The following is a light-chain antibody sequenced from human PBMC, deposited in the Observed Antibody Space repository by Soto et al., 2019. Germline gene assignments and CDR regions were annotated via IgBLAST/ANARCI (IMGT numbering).Light chain of an antibody. Sequence: QSALTQPRSVSGSPGQSVTISCTGTSSDVGGYNYVSWYQQHPGKAPKLMIYDVSTRPSGVPDRFSGSKSGNTASLTISGLQAEDEADYYCCSYAGSPRVFGTGTKVTVL. V-gene: IGLV2-11*01. J-gene: IGLJ1*01. CDR2: DVS. CDR3: CSYAGSPRV. CDR1: SSDVGGYNY.